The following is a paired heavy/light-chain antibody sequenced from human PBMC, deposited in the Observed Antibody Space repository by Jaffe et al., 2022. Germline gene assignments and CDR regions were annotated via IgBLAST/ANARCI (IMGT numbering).Heavy chain of an antibody. CDR2: IYYSGST. CDR1: GGSISSSSYY. D-gene: IGHD4-17*01. V-gene: IGHV4-39*01. CDR3: ARRFRTTVTTYPGRGGFDP. J-gene: IGHJ5*02. Sequence: QLQLQESGPGLVKPSETLSLTCTVSGGSISSSSYYWGWIRQPPGKGLEWIGSIYYSGSTYYNPSLKSRVTISVDTSKNQFSLKLSSVTAADTAVYYCARRFRTTVTTYPGRGGFDPWGQGTLVTVSS.
Light chain of an antibody. V-gene: IGKV3-15*01. CDR1: QSVSSN. CDR2: GAS. CDR3: QQYNNWPLPLT. Sequence: EIVMTQSPATLSVSPGERATLSCRASQSVSSNLAWYQQKPGQAPRLLIYGASTRATGIPARFSGSGSGTEFTLTISSLQSEDFAVYYCQQYNNWPLPLTFGGGTKVEIK. J-gene: IGKJ4*01.